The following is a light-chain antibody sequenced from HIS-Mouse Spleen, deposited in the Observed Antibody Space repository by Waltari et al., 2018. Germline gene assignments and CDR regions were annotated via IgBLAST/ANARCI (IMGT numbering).Light chain of an antibody. Sequence: QSALTQPTSVSGSPGQSIPISCPGTSSYVGGYNYVFWYQQHPGKAPKLMIYDVSNRPSGVSNRFSGSKSGNTASLTISGLQAEDEADYYCSSYTSSSFNVVFGGGTKLTVL. CDR2: DVS. J-gene: IGLJ2*01. CDR1: SSYVGGYNY. CDR3: SSYTSSSFNVV. V-gene: IGLV2-14*03.